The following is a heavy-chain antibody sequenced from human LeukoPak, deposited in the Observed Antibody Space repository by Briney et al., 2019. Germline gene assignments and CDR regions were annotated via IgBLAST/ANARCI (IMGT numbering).Heavy chain of an antibody. Sequence: PGTSLRLSCAASGFTFSSGMHWVRQAPGKGLEWVAVISYDGNHKYYGDSVKGRFTISRDNSRNTLYLQMDSLKTEDTAVYYCAKGELHFNTCSFDYWAREPWSPSPQ. CDR1: GFTFSSG. CDR3: AKGELHFNTCSFDY. D-gene: IGHD1-26*01. CDR2: ISYDGNHK. V-gene: IGHV3-30*18. J-gene: IGHJ4*02.